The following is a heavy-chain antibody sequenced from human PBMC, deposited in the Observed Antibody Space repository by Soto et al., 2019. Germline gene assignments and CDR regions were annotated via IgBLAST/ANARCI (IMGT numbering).Heavy chain of an antibody. V-gene: IGHV3-9*01. D-gene: IGHD6-13*01. J-gene: IGHJ6*02. Sequence: EVQLVESGGALVQPGRSLRLSCAASGFTFDDYAIHWVRQAPGKGLEWVSGISWNSGTETYADSVKGRFTISRDNTMNSLYLQMNSLRVEDTAVYYWVKDSNYYGMDVWGQGTTVTVSS. CDR2: ISWNSGTE. CDR1: GFTFDDYA. CDR3: VKDSNYYGMDV.